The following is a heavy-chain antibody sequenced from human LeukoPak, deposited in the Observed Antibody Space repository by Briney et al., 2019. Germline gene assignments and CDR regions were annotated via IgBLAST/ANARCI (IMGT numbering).Heavy chain of an antibody. CDR2: MNPNSGNT. J-gene: IGHJ5*02. CDR1: GYTFTSYD. D-gene: IGHD3-3*01. V-gene: IGHV1-8*01. Sequence: ASVKVSCKASGYTFTSYDIHWVRQATGQGLEWMGWMNPNSGNTGYAQKFQGRVTMTRNTSISTAYMELSSLRSEDTAVYYCARGIKDFWSGYYPINWFDPWGQGTLVTVSS. CDR3: ARGIKDFWSGYYPINWFDP.